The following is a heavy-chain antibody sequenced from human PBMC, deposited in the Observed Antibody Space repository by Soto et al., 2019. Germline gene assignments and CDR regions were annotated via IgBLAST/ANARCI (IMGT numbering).Heavy chain of an antibody. CDR2: ISPNGGTT. Sequence: EVQLLESGGNLVQPGGSLRLSCAASGFTFSSYAMSWVRQAPGKGLEWVSAISPNGGTTYYADSVKGRFTISRDNAKNTLYLQMNSLTAEDTAVYYCAKETLFTAVEDNWGQGTLVTVSS. J-gene: IGHJ4*02. CDR3: AKETLFTAVEDN. CDR1: GFTFSSYA. D-gene: IGHD6-13*01. V-gene: IGHV3-23*01.